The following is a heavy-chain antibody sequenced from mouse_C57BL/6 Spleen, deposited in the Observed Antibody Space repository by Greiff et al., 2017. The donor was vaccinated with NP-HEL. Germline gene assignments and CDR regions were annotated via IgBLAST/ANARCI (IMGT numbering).Heavy chain of an antibody. CDR1: GYSITSGYY. V-gene: IGHV3-6*01. D-gene: IGHD2-4*01. CDR2: ISYDGSN. Sequence: ESGPGLVKPSQSLSLTCSVTGYSITSGYYWNWIRQFPGNKLEWMGYISYDGSNNYNPSLKNRISITRDTSKNQFFLKLNSVTTEDTATYYCARERDDYDAGAWFAYWGQGTLVTVSA. CDR3: ARERDDYDAGAWFAY. J-gene: IGHJ3*01.